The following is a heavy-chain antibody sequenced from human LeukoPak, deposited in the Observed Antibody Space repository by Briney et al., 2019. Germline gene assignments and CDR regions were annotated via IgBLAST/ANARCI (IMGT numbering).Heavy chain of an antibody. V-gene: IGHV4-38-2*02. CDR2: IYHSGST. J-gene: IGHJ4*02. Sequence: PSETLSLTCTVSGYSISSGYYWGWIRQPPGKGLEWIGSIYHSGSTYYNPSLKSRVTISVDTSKNQFSLKLSSVTAADTAVYYCARGEVGANYYFDYWGQGTLVTVSS. CDR1: GYSISSGYY. CDR3: ARGEVGANYYFDY. D-gene: IGHD1-26*01.